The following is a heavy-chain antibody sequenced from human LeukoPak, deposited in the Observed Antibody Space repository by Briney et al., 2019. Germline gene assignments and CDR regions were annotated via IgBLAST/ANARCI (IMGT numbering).Heavy chain of an antibody. CDR1: GGTSSSYA. D-gene: IGHD2-2*01. V-gene: IGHV1-69*05. CDR2: IIPIFGTA. Sequence: ASVKVSCKASGGTSSSYAISWVRQAPGQGLEWMGGIIPIFGTANYAQKFQGRVTITTDESTSTAYMELSSLRSEDTAVYYCAKETGYCSSTSCPRGAFDIWGQGTMVTVSS. J-gene: IGHJ3*02. CDR3: AKETGYCSSTSCPRGAFDI.